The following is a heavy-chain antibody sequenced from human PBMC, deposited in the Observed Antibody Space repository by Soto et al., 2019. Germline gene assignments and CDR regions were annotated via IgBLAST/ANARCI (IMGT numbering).Heavy chain of an antibody. CDR2: ISGSGGST. CDR1: GFTFSSYA. Sequence: GGSLRLSCAASGFTFSSYAMSWVRQAPGKGLEWVSAISGSGGSTYYADSVKGRFTISRDNSKNTLYLQMNSLRAEDTAVYYCAKSALRYCSSTSCYVGRRFDYWGQGTLVTVSS. D-gene: IGHD2-2*01. V-gene: IGHV3-23*01. CDR3: AKSALRYCSSTSCYVGRRFDY. J-gene: IGHJ4*02.